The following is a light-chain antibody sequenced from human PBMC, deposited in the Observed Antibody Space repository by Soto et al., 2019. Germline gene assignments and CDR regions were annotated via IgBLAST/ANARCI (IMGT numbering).Light chain of an antibody. CDR3: QQRSTLFT. CDR2: DAS. J-gene: IGKJ3*01. Sequence: EIVLTQSPATLSLSPGERATLSCRASQSVSSYLAWYQQKPGQAPRLLIYDASNRATGIPARFSGSGSGTDFTLTISSLEPEDFAVYYCQQRSTLFTFGPGTKVDIE. CDR1: QSVSSY. V-gene: IGKV3-11*01.